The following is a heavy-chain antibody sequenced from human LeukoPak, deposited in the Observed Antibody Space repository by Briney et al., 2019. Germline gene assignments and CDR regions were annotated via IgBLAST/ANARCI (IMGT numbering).Heavy chain of an antibody. CDR1: GFTVSSNY. CDR2: IYSGGST. J-gene: IGHJ3*02. CDR3: ARDRSSYYQGAFAI. V-gene: IGHV3-53*01. D-gene: IGHD4-11*01. Sequence: GGSLRLSCAASGFTVSSNYMSWVRQAPGKGLEWVSVIYSGGSTYYADSVKGRFTISRDNSKNTMYLQMNSLRVEDTAVYYCARDRSSYYQGAFAIWGQGTMVTVSS.